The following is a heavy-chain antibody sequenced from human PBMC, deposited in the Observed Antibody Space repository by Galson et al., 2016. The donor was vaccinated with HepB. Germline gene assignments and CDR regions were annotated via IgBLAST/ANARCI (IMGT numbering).Heavy chain of an antibody. CDR1: DGSISIASGGYY. CDR3: AGAAAGLPKTFDF. J-gene: IGHJ4*02. D-gene: IGHD6-13*01. Sequence: TLSLTCSVSDGSISIASGGYYWGWTRQLPGKGLEWIGYIYYSGTTYYNPSLQSRVTILVDTSENQFYLKLSSVTAADTAVYFCAGAAAGLPKTFDFWGQGIRVAVSS. V-gene: IGHV4-31*03. CDR2: IYYSGTT.